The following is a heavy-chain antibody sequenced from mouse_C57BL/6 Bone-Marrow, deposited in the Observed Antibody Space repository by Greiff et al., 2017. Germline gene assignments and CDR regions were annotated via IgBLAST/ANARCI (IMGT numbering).Heavy chain of an antibody. D-gene: IGHD1-1*01. CDR3: ARRYYYGSSLGYFDV. CDR2: ISSGGSYT. CDR1: GFTFSSYG. V-gene: IGHV5-6*02. Sequence: EVKLMESGGDLVKPGGSLKLSCAASGFTFSSYGMSWVRQTPDKRLEWVATISSGGSYTYYPDSVKGRFTISRDNAKNTLYLQMSSLKSEDTARYYCARRYYYGSSLGYFDVWGTGTTVTVSS. J-gene: IGHJ1*03.